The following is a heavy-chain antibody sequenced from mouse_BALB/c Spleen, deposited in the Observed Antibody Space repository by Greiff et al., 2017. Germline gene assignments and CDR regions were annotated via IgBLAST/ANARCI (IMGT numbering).Heavy chain of an antibody. J-gene: IGHJ3*01. Sequence: EVQGVESGGGLVQPGGSLRLSCATSGFTFTDYYMSWVRQPPGKALEWLGFIRNKANGYTTEYSASVKGRFTISRDNSQSILYLQMNTLRAEDSATYYCARDTSYGYWFAYWGQGTLVTVSA. CDR2: IRNKANGYTT. CDR1: GFTFTDYY. V-gene: IGHV7-3*02. CDR3: ARDTSYGYWFAY. D-gene: IGHD1-2*01.